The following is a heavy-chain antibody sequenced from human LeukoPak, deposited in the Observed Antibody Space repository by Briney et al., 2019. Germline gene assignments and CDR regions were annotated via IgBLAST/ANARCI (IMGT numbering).Heavy chain of an antibody. J-gene: IGHJ4*02. CDR1: GFTFSSYA. CDR3: AKDSVPAAMHTYSFDY. CDR2: ISGSGGST. D-gene: IGHD2-2*01. Sequence: PGGSLRLSCAASGFTFSSYAMSWVRQAPGKGLEWVSAISGSGGSTYYAGSVKGRFTISRGNSKNTLYLQMNSLRAEDTAVYYCAKDSVPAAMHTYSFDYWGQGTLVTVSS. V-gene: IGHV3-23*01.